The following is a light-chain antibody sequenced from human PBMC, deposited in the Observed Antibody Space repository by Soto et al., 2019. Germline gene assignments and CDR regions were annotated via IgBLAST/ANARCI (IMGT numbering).Light chain of an antibody. J-gene: IGKJ1*01. CDR1: QSINTY. V-gene: IGKV1-39*01. CDR3: QQANSFPTWT. Sequence: DIQITHSPSSLSSSVGDRVTITFRASQSINTYLHWYLQKPGKAPKLLIYAASSLQSGVPSRFSGSGSGTDFTLTISSLQPEDFATYYCQQANSFPTWTFGQGTKVDIK. CDR2: AAS.